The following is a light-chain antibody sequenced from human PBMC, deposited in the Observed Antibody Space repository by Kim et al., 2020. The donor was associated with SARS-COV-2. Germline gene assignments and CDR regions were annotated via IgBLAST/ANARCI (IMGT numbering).Light chain of an antibody. CDR2: KAA. Sequence: SAGVGDRVTITCRASQSISTWVAWYQQKPGKAPNLLIYKAAILESGVPSRFRGSASGTDFTLTITSLQPDDFGTYYCQHYSAYPWTFGQGTKVEI. CDR3: QHYSAYPWT. J-gene: IGKJ1*01. V-gene: IGKV1-5*03. CDR1: QSISTW.